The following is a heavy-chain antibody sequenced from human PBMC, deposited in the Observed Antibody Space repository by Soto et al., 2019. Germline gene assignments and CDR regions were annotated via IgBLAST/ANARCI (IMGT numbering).Heavy chain of an antibody. CDR2: INHSGSA. CDR3: ARGLISGSHYSGGWYYFDS. V-gene: IGHV4-34*01. CDR1: GGYFSGYD. D-gene: IGHD1-26*01. J-gene: IGHJ4*02. Sequence: SETLSLTCAVYGGYFSGYDWSWIRQPPGKGLEWIGEINHSGSANYNPPLKSRVTISVHTSSSQFSLELSSVTAADTAVYYCARGLISGSHYSGGWYYFDSWGQGTQVTVSS.